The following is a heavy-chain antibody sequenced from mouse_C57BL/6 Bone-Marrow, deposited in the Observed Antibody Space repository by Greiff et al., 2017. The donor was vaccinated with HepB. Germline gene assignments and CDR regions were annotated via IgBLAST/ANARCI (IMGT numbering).Heavy chain of an antibody. Sequence: VKLVESGPGLVAPSQSLSITCTVSGFSLTSYAISWVRQPPGKGLEWLGVIWTGGGTNYNSALKSRLSISKDNSKSQVFLKMNSLQTDDTARYYCARMALYYYGPYFDYWGQGTTLTVSS. V-gene: IGHV2-9-1*01. CDR1: GFSLTSYA. CDR2: IWTGGGT. CDR3: ARMALYYYGPYFDY. D-gene: IGHD1-1*01. J-gene: IGHJ2*01.